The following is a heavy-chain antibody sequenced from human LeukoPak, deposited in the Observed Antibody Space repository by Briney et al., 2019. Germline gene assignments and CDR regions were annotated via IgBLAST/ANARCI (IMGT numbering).Heavy chain of an antibody. CDR1: GYNFFSYW. CDR3: ARRHNYGSESYTLFDL. CDR2: IYPGDSDT. Sequence: GESLKISCKGSGYNFFSYWIAWVRQMPGKGLEWMGIIYPGDSDTRYSPSFEGQVAISADRTTTTAYLQWSSLKASDTAIYYCARRHNYGSESYTLFDLWGQGTLVTVSS. J-gene: IGHJ4*02. V-gene: IGHV5-51*01. D-gene: IGHD3-10*01.